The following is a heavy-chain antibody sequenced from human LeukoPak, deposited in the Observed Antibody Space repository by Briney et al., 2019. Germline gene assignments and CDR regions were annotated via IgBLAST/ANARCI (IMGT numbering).Heavy chain of an antibody. V-gene: IGHV3-53*01. CDR1: GFNVSNNY. CDR2: IYSGA. D-gene: IGHD7-27*01. J-gene: IGHJ4*02. Sequence: PGGSLRLSCAASGFNVSNNYMSWVRQAPGKGLEWVSVIYSGAYYADSVKGRFTISRDNSKNTLYLQMNSLRAEDTAVYYCAGGVPGVYWGQGTLVTVSS. CDR3: AGGVPGVY.